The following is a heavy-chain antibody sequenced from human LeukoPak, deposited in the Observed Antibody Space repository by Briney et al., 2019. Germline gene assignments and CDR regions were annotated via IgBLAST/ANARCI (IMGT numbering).Heavy chain of an antibody. CDR1: GYTFTGYY. CDR2: INPNSGGT. V-gene: IGHV1-2*02. D-gene: IGHD3-3*01. Sequence: ASVKVSCKASGYTFTGYYMHWVRQAPGQGLEWMGWINPNSGGTNYAQKFQGRVTMTRDTSISTAYMELSRLRSDDTAVYYCARVTPLRFLEWSPAYYFDYWGQGTLVTVSS. CDR3: ARVTPLRFLEWSPAYYFDY. J-gene: IGHJ4*02.